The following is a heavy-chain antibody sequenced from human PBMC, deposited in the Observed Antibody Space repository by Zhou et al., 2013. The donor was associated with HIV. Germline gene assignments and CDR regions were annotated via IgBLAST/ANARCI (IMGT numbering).Heavy chain of an antibody. CDR3: ARGGGLLWFGDNPVNNWFDP. Sequence: QVQLQESGPGLVKPSKTLSLTCTVSGGSISSHYWSWIRQPPGKRLEWIGHIYYSGRTYYNPSLKSRVTISVDTSKNQFSLKLSSVTAADTAVYYCARGGGLLWFGDNPVNNWFDPWGQGTLVTVSS. D-gene: IGHD3-10*01. V-gene: IGHV4-59*11. CDR1: GGSISSHY. CDR2: IYYSGRT. J-gene: IGHJ5*02.